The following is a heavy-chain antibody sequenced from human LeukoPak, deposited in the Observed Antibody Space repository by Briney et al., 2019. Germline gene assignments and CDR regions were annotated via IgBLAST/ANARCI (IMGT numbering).Heavy chain of an antibody. Sequence: GGSLRLSCAASGFTFSDYYMSWIRQAPGKGLEWVSYISSSGSTIYYADSVKGRFTITRDNAKNSLYLQMNSLRAEDTAVYYCASGSYGSGSHSWVDYWGQGTLVTVSS. J-gene: IGHJ4*02. CDR3: ASGSYGSGSHSWVDY. D-gene: IGHD3-10*01. CDR2: ISSSGSTI. V-gene: IGHV3-11*01. CDR1: GFTFSDYY.